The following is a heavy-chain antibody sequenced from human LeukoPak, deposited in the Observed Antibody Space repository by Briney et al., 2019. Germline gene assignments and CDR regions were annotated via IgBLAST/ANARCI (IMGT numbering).Heavy chain of an antibody. CDR3: ARGPPRGKYYYMDV. J-gene: IGHJ6*03. Sequence: HPGGSLRLSCAASGFTFSSFDMHWVRQPTGQGLEWVSTIGTASDTYYPGSVEGRFTLSRDNAKNSLYLQMNSLTAGDTAVYYCARGPPRGKYYYMDVWGKGTTVTVS. CDR2: IGTASDT. CDR1: GFTFSSFD. V-gene: IGHV3-13*01. D-gene: IGHD1-1*01.